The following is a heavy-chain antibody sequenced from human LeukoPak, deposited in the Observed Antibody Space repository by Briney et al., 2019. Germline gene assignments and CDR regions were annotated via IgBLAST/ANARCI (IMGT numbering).Heavy chain of an antibody. CDR1: GYTCTGYY. J-gene: IGHJ6*03. Sequence: ASVKVSGKASGYTCTGYYMHWVRQAPGQGLEWMGWINPNSGGTNYAQKFQGRVTMTRDTSISTAYMELSRLRSDDTAVYYCARVRYSGYSSAYYYYYMDVWGKGTTVTVSS. D-gene: IGHD5-12*01. CDR3: ARVRYSGYSSAYYYYYMDV. V-gene: IGHV1-2*02. CDR2: INPNSGGT.